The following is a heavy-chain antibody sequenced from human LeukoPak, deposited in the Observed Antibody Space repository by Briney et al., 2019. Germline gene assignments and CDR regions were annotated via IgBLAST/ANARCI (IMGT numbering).Heavy chain of an antibody. CDR3: AKKKTGYYYDSSGYFYFDY. J-gene: IGHJ4*02. Sequence: GGSLRLSCAASGFSFSSYAMSWVRQAPGKGLEWVSTISGSGGSTYYADSVKGRFTISRDNSKNTLYLQMNSLRAEDTAVYYCAKKKTGYYYDSSGYFYFDYWGQGTLVTVSS. CDR2: ISGSGGST. V-gene: IGHV3-23*01. D-gene: IGHD3-22*01. CDR1: GFSFSSYA.